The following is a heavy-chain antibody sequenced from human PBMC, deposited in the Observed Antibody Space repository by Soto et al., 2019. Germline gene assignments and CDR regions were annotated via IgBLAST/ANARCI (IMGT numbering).Heavy chain of an antibody. V-gene: IGHV1-69*06. CDR3: ARFMIRSGSYSSWFDP. Sequence: ASVKVSCKASGGTFSSYAISWVRQAPGQGLEWMGGIIPIFGTANYAQKFQGRVTITADKSTSTAYMELSSLRSEDTAVYYCARFMIRSGSYSSWFDPGAREPWSPSPQ. CDR1: GGTFSSYA. CDR2: IIPIFGTA. D-gene: IGHD3-10*01. J-gene: IGHJ5*02.